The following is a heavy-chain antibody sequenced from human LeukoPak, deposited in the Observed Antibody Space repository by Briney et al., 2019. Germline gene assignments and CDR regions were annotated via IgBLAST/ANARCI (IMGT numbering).Heavy chain of an antibody. CDR3: ARDQRGYGHYYYYYMDV. CDR2: IIPIFGTA. J-gene: IGHJ6*03. D-gene: IGHD5-12*01. Sequence: ASVKVSCKASGGTFSSYAISWVRQAPGQGLEWMGGIIPIFGTANYAQKFQGRVTITADESTSTAYMELSSPRSEDTAVYYCARDQRGYGHYYYYYMDVWGKGTTVTVSS. CDR1: GGTFSSYA. V-gene: IGHV1-69*13.